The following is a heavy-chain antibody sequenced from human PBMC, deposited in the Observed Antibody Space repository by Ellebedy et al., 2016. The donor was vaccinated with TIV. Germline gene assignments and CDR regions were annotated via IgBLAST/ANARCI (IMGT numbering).Heavy chain of an antibody. CDR1: GFTFSSYA. CDR2: ISGSGGST. V-gene: IGHV3-23*01. Sequence: GGSLRLXCAASGFTFSSYAMSWVRQAPGKGLEWVSAISGSGGSTYYADSVKGRFTISRDNSKNTLYLQMNSLRAEDTAVYYCATEPYYDFWSGYSHFNYWGQGTLVTVSS. J-gene: IGHJ4*02. CDR3: ATEPYYDFWSGYSHFNY. D-gene: IGHD3-3*01.